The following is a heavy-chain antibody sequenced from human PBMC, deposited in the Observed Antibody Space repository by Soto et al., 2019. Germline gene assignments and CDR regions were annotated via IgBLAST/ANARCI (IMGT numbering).Heavy chain of an antibody. D-gene: IGHD5-18*01. J-gene: IGHJ4*02. Sequence: GQLVQSVAEVNKPGSSVIGSCKDSGCNFSSYAISCVRQASGQGLEWMGGIIPIFGTATYAQKFQGRVTITAAEAACKAYMELSSVRSESPAVYDWERRPVDGYYFFYYWGQGTLVIFSS. CDR1: GCNFSSYA. CDR2: IIPIFGTA. V-gene: IGHV1-69*01. CDR3: ERRPVDGYYFFYY.